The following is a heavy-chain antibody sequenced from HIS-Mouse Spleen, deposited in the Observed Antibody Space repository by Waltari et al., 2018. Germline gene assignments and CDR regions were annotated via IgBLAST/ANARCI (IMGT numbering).Heavy chain of an antibody. CDR2: IYYSGST. V-gene: IGHV4-39*07. CDR3: ARDRELYFDY. CDR1: GASISSSSYY. D-gene: IGHD1-26*01. J-gene: IGHJ4*02. Sequence: QLQLQESGPGLVKPSETLSLTRTVPGASISSSSYYWGWIRQPPGKGLEWIGSIYYSGSTYYNPSLKSRVTISVDTSKNQFSLKLSSVTAADTAVYYCARDRELYFDYWGQGTLVTVSS.